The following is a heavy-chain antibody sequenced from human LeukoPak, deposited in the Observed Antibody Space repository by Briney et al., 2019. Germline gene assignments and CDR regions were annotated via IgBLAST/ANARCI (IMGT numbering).Heavy chain of an antibody. CDR2: ISSSGSTI. Sequence: GGSLRLSCAASGFTFSSYEMNWVRQAPGKGLEWVSYISSSGSTIYYADSVKGRFTISRDNAKNSLYLQTNSLRAEDTAVYYCARETPPSITMIVVVTLSGMDVWGKGTTVTVSS. V-gene: IGHV3-48*03. CDR3: ARETPPSITMIVVVTLSGMDV. CDR1: GFTFSSYE. J-gene: IGHJ6*04. D-gene: IGHD3-22*01.